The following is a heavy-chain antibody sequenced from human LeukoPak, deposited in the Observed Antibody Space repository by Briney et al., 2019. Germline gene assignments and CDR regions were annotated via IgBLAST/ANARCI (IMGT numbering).Heavy chain of an antibody. CDR3: ARGLRGYSGYDPFAYDDY. CDR1: GGSISSYY. Sequence: SETLSLXCTVSGGSISSYYWSWIRQPPGKGLEWLGYIYYSGSTNYNPSLKSRVTISVDTSKNQFSLKLSSVTAADTAVYYCARGLRGYSGYDPFAYDDYWGQGTLVTVSS. CDR2: IYYSGST. V-gene: IGHV4-59*01. D-gene: IGHD5-12*01. J-gene: IGHJ4*02.